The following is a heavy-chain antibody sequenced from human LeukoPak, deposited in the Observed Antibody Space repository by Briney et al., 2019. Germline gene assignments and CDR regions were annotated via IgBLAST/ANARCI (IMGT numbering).Heavy chain of an antibody. CDR1: GGSFSGYY. J-gene: IGHJ4*02. CDR2: INHSGGT. CDR3: ARDSTTWCDY. Sequence: SETLSLTCAVYGGSFSGYYWSWIRRPPGKGLEWIGEINHSGGTNYNPSLKSRVTISVDTSKNQFSLKLSSVTAADTAVYYCARDSTTWCDYWGQGTLVTVPS. V-gene: IGHV4-34*01. D-gene: IGHD2/OR15-2a*01.